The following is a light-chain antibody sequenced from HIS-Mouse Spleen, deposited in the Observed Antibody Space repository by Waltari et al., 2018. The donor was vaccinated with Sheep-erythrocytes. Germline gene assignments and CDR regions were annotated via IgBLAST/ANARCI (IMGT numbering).Light chain of an antibody. CDR2: EGS. CDR3: CSYAGSSTPWV. CDR1: SSDVGSYNL. Sequence: QSALTQPASVSGSPGQSITISCTGTSSDVGSYNLVSWYQQHPGKAPNLMIYEGSKRPSGVSNRFSGSKSGNTASLTISGLQAEDEADYYCCSYAGSSTPWVFGGGTKLTV. V-gene: IGLV2-23*01. J-gene: IGLJ3*02.